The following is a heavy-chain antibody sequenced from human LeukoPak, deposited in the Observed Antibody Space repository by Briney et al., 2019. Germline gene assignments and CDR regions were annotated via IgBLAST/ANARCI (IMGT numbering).Heavy chain of an antibody. CDR2: ISGSGGST. CDR1: GFTFSSYA. J-gene: IGHJ4*02. V-gene: IGHV3-23*01. D-gene: IGHD6-19*01. Sequence: GGSLRLSCAASGFTFSSYAMSWVRQAPGKGLEWASAISGSGGSTYYADSVKGRFTIPRDNSKNTLYLQMNSLRAEDTAVYYCAKPAGYSSGWYVGWGQGTLVTASS. CDR3: AKPAGYSSGWYVG.